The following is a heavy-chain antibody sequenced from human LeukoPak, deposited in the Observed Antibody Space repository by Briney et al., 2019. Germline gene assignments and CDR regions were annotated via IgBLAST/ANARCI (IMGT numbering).Heavy chain of an antibody. CDR1: GXSINTHY. CDR2: IYISGST. D-gene: IGHD2-15*01. CDR3: ARALNPLPGTYYFDS. V-gene: IGHV4-4*07. Sequence: PSETLSLTCTVSGXSINTHYWSWIRQPAGKGLEWIGRIYISGSTDYSPSLKSRVTMSVDTSENQFSLRLSSVTAADTAVYYCARALNPLPGTYYFDSWGQGTPVTVSS. J-gene: IGHJ4*02.